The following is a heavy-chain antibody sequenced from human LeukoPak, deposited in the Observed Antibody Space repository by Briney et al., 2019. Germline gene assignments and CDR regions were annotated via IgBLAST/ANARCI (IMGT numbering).Heavy chain of an antibody. CDR1: GFTFSTYG. V-gene: IGHV3-33*01. D-gene: IGHD3-10*01. Sequence: PGGSLRLSCAASGFTFSTYGMHWVRQAPGKGLEWVAVIGYDGNNKYYVDSVKGRFTISRDNSKNTLYLQMDSLRAEDTAVYYCARDWGSGNSYYFDYWGQGTQVTVSS. CDR2: IGYDGNNK. J-gene: IGHJ4*02. CDR3: ARDWGSGNSYYFDY.